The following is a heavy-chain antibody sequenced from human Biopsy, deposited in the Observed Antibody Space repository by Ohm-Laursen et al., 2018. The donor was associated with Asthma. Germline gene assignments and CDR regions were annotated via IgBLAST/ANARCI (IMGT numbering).Heavy chain of an antibody. CDR1: GFTFSTYS. CDR2: ISVSSSTV. Sequence: SLRLSCAASGFTFSTYSMNWVRQAPGKGLQWISYISVSSSTVFYADSVKGRFTISRDNAKNSLYLQMNSLRADDTAVYFCARVGIGSCSGVSCYNRYLDIWGQGTLVTVSS. CDR3: ARVGIGSCSGVSCYNRYLDI. J-gene: IGHJ3*02. V-gene: IGHV3-48*01. D-gene: IGHD2-15*01.